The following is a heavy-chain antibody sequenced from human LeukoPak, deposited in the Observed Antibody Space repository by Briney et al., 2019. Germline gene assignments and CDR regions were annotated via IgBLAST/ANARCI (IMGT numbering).Heavy chain of an antibody. Sequence: GASVKVSCKTSGYTFTGYYMHWVRQAPGQGLEWMGWINPNSGGTNYAQKFQGRVTITRDTSISTAYMELSRLRSDDTAVYYCARVVGILTGLDYWGQGTLVTVSS. CDR1: GYTFTGYY. J-gene: IGHJ4*02. V-gene: IGHV1-2*02. CDR3: ARVVGILTGLDY. D-gene: IGHD3-9*01. CDR2: INPNSGGT.